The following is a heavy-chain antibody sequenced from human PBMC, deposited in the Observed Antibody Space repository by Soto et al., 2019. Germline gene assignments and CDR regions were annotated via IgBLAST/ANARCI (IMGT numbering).Heavy chain of an antibody. J-gene: IGHJ4*02. V-gene: IGHV3-21*06. Sequence: GGSLRLSCAASGFTFTRYSMNWVRQAPGKGLEWVSSISSTTNYIYYGDSMKGRFTISRDNAKNSLYLEMNSLRAENTAVYYCARESEDLTSNFDYWGQGTLVTVSS. CDR3: ARESEDLTSNFDY. CDR1: GFTFTRYS. CDR2: ISSTTNYI.